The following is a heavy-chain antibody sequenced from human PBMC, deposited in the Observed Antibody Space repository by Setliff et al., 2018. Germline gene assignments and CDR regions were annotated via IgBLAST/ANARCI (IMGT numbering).Heavy chain of an antibody. CDR3: AKFGPLDLTGDWAFDN. V-gene: IGHV4-34*01. CDR2: INHSGTT. D-gene: IGHD7-27*01. Sequence: SETLSLTCTVYGVSFSDYYWGWVRQSPGKGLDWIGEINHSGTTNYDPSLEGRISISVDTSKNQFSLRLTSVTAADTAVYYCAKFGPLDLTGDWAFDNWGQGTLVTVSS. J-gene: IGHJ4*02. CDR1: GVSFSDYY.